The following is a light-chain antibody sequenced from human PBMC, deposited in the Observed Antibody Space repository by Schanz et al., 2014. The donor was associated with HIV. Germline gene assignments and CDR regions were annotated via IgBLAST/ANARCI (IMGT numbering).Light chain of an antibody. V-gene: IGLV2-18*02. Sequence: QSALTQPASASGSPGQSVTISCTGTSSDVGDYNYVSWYQQHPGTAPKIMIYEVSDRPSGIPDRFSGSKSGNTASLTISGLQAEDEADYFCCSDTRTGTVIFGGGTKVTVL. CDR3: CSDTRTGTVI. J-gene: IGLJ2*01. CDR1: SSDVGDYNY. CDR2: EVS.